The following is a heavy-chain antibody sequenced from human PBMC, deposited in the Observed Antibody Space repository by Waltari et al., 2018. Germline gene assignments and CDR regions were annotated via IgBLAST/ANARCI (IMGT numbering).Heavy chain of an antibody. J-gene: IGHJ6*03. CDR1: GYTFTGYY. CDR2: INPNSGGT. Sequence: QVQLVQSGAEVKKPGASVKVSCKASGYTFTGYYMHWVRQAPGQGLEWMGRINPNSGGTNYAQKFQGRVTMTRDTSISTAYMELSRLRSDDTAVYYCARLDEQQLAPMNYYYYYMDVWGKGTTVTVSS. V-gene: IGHV1-2*06. CDR3: ARLDEQQLAPMNYYYYYMDV. D-gene: IGHD6-13*01.